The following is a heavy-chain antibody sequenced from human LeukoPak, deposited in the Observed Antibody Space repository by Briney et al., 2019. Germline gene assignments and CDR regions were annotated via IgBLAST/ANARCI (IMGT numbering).Heavy chain of an antibody. CDR1: GGSISSYY. CDR2: IYYSGST. CDR3: AGSSWRNYYFDY. Sequence: PSETLSLTAMVSGGSISSYYWSWIRHPPGKGLEWIGYIYYSGSTNYNPSLKSRVTISVDTSKNQFSLKLSSVTAADTAVYYCAGSSWRNYYFDYWGQGTLVTVSS. V-gene: IGHV4-59*08. J-gene: IGHJ4*02. D-gene: IGHD6-13*01.